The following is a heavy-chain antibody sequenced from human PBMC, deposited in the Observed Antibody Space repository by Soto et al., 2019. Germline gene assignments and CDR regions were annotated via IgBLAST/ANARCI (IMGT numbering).Heavy chain of an antibody. Sequence: GGSLRLSCAASGFTFSTYGMQWVRQAPGKGLEWVAVISYDGYLKYYVDAVKGRFTVARDNSKNTLLLEMNSLRVEDTAVYFCAKDFKVSGSHYGTLNYYYGMDVWGQGTTVTVSS. V-gene: IGHV3-30*18. D-gene: IGHD3-10*01. CDR1: GFTFSTYG. CDR2: ISYDGYLK. CDR3: AKDFKVSGSHYGTLNYYYGMDV. J-gene: IGHJ6*02.